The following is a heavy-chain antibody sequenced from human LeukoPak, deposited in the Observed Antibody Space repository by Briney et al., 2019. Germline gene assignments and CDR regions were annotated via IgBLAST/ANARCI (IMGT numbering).Heavy chain of an antibody. CDR1: GFTFSSYW. CDR2: IKTDGSQI. CDR3: ARGLWGDFWSGDHYYYYMDV. Sequence: PGGSLRLSCVASGFTFSSYWMTWVRQAPGKGLEWVANIKTDGSQIYYVDSVKGRFTISRDNAKNSLYLQMNSLRSEDTAVYYCARGLWGDFWSGDHYYYYMDVWGKGTTVTVSS. V-gene: IGHV3-7*03. J-gene: IGHJ6*03. D-gene: IGHD3-3*01.